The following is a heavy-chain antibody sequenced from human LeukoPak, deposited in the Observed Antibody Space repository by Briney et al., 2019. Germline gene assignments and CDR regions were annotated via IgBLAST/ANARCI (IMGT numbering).Heavy chain of an antibody. V-gene: IGHV4-61*02. J-gene: IGHJ4*02. Sequence: PSETLSLTCTVSGDSISSSGTYYWSWIRQPAGKGLEWIGRIYVSGSTNYNPSLKSRVTISVDTSRNQFSLKLSSVTAADTAVYYCARGMLDYGGNRVDSWGRGTLVTVSS. CDR2: IYVSGST. CDR3: ARGMLDYGGNRVDS. CDR1: GDSISSSGTYY. D-gene: IGHD4-23*01.